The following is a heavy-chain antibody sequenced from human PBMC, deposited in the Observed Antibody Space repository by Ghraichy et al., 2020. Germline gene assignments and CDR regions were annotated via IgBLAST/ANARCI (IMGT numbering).Heavy chain of an antibody. V-gene: IGHV3-23*01. Sequence: GGSLRLSCAASGFTFSSYAMSWVRQAPGKGLEWVSAISGSGGSTYYADSVKGRFTISRDNSKNTLYLQMNSLRAEDTAVYYCAKDGGPGGPTLIATPSYESDYWGQGTLVTVSS. CDR3: AKDGGPGGPTLIATPSYESDY. CDR2: ISGSGGST. J-gene: IGHJ4*02. CDR1: GFTFSSYA. D-gene: IGHD3-16*01.